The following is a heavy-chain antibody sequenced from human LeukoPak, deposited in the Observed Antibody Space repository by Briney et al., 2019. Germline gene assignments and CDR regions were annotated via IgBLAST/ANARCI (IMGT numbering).Heavy chain of an antibody. CDR2: IYSGGST. D-gene: IGHD6-13*01. Sequence: GGSLRLSCAASGFTVSSNYMSWVRQAPGKGLEWVSVIYSGGSTYYADSVKGRFTISRVNSKNTLYLQMNSLRAEDTAVYYCASIQQLVGSEYFQHWGQGTLVTVSS. CDR1: GFTVSSNY. J-gene: IGHJ1*01. V-gene: IGHV3-53*01. CDR3: ASIQQLVGSEYFQH.